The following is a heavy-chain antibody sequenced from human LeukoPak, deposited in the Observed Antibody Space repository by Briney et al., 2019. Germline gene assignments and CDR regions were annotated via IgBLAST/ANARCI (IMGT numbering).Heavy chain of an antibody. Sequence: GGSLRLSCAASGFTFSSYAMSWVRQAPGRGLEWVSAISGSGGSTYYADSVKGRFTISRDNSKNTLYLQMNSLRAEDTVVYYCAKGSDILPLDYWGQGTLVTVSS. V-gene: IGHV3-23*01. CDR2: ISGSGGST. J-gene: IGHJ4*02. CDR1: GFTFSSYA. CDR3: AKGSDILPLDY. D-gene: IGHD3-9*01.